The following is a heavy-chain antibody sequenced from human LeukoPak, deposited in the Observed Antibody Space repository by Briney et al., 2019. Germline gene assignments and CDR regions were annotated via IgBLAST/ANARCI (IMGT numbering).Heavy chain of an antibody. Sequence: PGGSLRLSCAASGFTFSTYWMTWVRQAPGKGLEWVASIKRDGSEKQYVDSVKGRFTISRDNAKNSLYLQMSSLRADDTAMYYCARVDTPMAKDAFHMWGQGTMVTVSS. CDR2: IKRDGSEK. D-gene: IGHD5-18*01. CDR1: GFTFSTYW. CDR3: ARVDTPMAKDAFHM. V-gene: IGHV3-7*03. J-gene: IGHJ3*02.